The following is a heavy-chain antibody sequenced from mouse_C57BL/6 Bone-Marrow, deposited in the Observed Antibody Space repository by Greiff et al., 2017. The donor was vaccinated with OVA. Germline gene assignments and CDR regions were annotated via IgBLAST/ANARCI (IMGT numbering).Heavy chain of an antibody. D-gene: IGHD1-1*01. CDR2: ISNLAFII. CDR1: GFTFSNYG. CDR3: ARPSYYDGAGYFDV. J-gene: IGHJ1*03. Sequence: EVHLVESGGGLVQPGGSLKLSCAASGFTFSNYGMPWVHQAPGKGPEWVAFISNLAFIINYADTVTGRVTFPRETAKNTLYLEMSSLRSEDTAMYYCARPSYYDGAGYFDVWGTGTTVTVSS. V-gene: IGHV5-15*01.